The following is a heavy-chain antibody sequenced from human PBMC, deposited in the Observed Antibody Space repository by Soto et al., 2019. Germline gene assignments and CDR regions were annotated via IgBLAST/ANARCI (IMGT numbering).Heavy chain of an antibody. J-gene: IGHJ4*02. V-gene: IGHV3-23*01. Sequence: GGSLRLSCAASGLSFVNYAMNWVRQAPGKGLEWVSGLSGSGTSTYYADSVKGRFTISRDNSKNTLYLQMNNLRAEDTAIYYCSKGRLSFDFWGQGTLVTVSS. CDR1: GLSFVNYA. CDR3: SKGRLSFDF. CDR2: LSGSGTST.